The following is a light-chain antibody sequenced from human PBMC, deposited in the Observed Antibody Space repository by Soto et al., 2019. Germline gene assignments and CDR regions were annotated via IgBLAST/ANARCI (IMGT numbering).Light chain of an antibody. CDR1: QSVSSN. J-gene: IGKJ1*01. V-gene: IGKV3-15*01. CDR3: QEYDNWPLWT. CDR2: GAS. Sequence: EIVMTQSPATLSVSPGERATLSCRASQSVSSNLAWYQQKPGQAPRLLIYGASTRATGIPARFSGSGSGTEFTLTISSLQSEDFAVYYCQEYDNWPLWTFGQGTKLE.